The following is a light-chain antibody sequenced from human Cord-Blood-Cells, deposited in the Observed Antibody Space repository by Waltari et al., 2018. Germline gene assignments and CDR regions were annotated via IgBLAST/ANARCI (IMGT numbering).Light chain of an antibody. CDR1: ISDFGSYNL. J-gene: IGLJ1*01. Sequence: QSALTQPASVSGSPGQSITISSTGTISDFGSYNLVSWYQQHTGKAPKLMIYEGSKRASGVANRFSGSKSGNTASLTISGLQAEDEADYYCCSYAGSSTYVFGTGTKVTVL. CDR3: CSYAGSSTYV. CDR2: EGS. V-gene: IGLV2-23*01.